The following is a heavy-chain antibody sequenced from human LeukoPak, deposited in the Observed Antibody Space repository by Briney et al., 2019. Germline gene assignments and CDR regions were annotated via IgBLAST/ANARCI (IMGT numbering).Heavy chain of an antibody. V-gene: IGHV3-21*01. CDR3: VRDVSQRIGMDV. CDR1: GFSFNSYT. Sequence: SGGSLRLSCLASGFSFNSYTMNWVREAPGKGLEWVSTISPVSSYTWYAESEKGRFTISRDNPKNSLYLQMDSLRAEDTAVYYCVRDVSQRIGMDVWGQGTTVTVSS. J-gene: IGHJ6*02. CDR2: ISPVSSYT. D-gene: IGHD2/OR15-2a*01.